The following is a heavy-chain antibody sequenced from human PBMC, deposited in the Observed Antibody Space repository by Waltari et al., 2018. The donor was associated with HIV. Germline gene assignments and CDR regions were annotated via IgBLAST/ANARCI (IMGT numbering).Heavy chain of an antibody. CDR3: AREERSWGRRNNWFDP. D-gene: IGHD1-26*01. V-gene: IGHV4-39*02. CDR1: GGSISSSSYY. Sequence: QLQLQESGPGLVKPSETLSLTCTVSGGSISSSSYYWGWIRQPPGKGLEWIGSIYYSGSTYYNPSLKSRVTISVDTSKNQFSLKLSSVTAADTAVYYCAREERSWGRRNNWFDPWGQGTLVTVSS. CDR2: IYYSGST. J-gene: IGHJ5*02.